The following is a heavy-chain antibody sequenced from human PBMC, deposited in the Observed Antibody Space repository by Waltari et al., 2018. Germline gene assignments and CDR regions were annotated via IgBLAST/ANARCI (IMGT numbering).Heavy chain of an antibody. CDR2: ITNGGGTT. CDR3: AKEGRSRYFDY. D-gene: IGHD2-2*01. CDR1: FTFSSYA. V-gene: IGHV3-23*01. Sequence: FTFSSYAMNWVRQAPGKGLEWVASITNGGGTTIYSDSVKGRFTISRDSSKNTVYLQLNNLRAEDTALYYCAKEGRSRYFDYWGQGTLVTVSS. J-gene: IGHJ4*02.